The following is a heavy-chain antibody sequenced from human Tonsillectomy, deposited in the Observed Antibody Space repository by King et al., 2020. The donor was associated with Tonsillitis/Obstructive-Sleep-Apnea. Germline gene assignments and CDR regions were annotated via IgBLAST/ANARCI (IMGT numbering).Heavy chain of an antibody. J-gene: IGHJ6*03. CDR3: ARRTRNYYYYMDV. CDR2: IYYSGST. Sequence: QLQESGPGLVKPSETLSLTCTVSGGSISSSSYYWGWIRQPPGKGLEWIGSIYYSGSTYYNPSLKSRVTISVDTSKNQFSLKLSSVTAADTAVYYCARRTRNYYYYMDVWGKGTPVTVSS. V-gene: IGHV4-39*01. CDR1: GGSISSSSYY. D-gene: IGHD2-2*01.